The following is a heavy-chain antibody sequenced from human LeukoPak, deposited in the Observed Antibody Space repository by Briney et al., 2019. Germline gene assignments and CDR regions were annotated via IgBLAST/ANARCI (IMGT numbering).Heavy chain of an antibody. Sequence: PGGSLRLSCAASGFSFNNYWMHWVRQAPGKGLEWVARIDNDGSTRYADSVKGRFTISRDNSKNTLYLQMNSLRAEDTAVYYCAKDPLSSSSSWPPNDYWGQGTLVTVSS. J-gene: IGHJ4*02. D-gene: IGHD6-13*01. CDR2: IDNDGST. CDR3: AKDPLSSSSSWPPNDY. CDR1: GFSFNNYW. V-gene: IGHV3-74*01.